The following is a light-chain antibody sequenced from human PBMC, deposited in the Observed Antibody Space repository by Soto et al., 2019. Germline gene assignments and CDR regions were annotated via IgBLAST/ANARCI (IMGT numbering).Light chain of an antibody. V-gene: IGLV1-44*01. CDR3: AAWDDSLTGVV. CDR1: TSNIGDNS. J-gene: IGLJ2*01. CDR2: NNY. Sequence: QSVLTQPPSASGTPGQRVAISCSGSTSNIGDNSVIWYQQLPGTAPKVLIYNNYQRPSGVPDRFSGSKSGTSASLAISGLQSEGEADYFCAAWDDSLTGVVFGGGTKLTVL.